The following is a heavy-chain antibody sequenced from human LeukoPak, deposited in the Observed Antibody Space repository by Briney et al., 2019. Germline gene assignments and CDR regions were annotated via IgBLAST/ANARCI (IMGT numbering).Heavy chain of an antibody. Sequence: PGGSLRLSCAASGFTFSSYAMSWVRQAPGKGLEWVSAISGSGGSTYYADSVKGRFTISRDNSKNTLYLQMNSLRAEDTAVYYCAKDSYYDSSGYYYRPSNFDYWGQGTLVTVSS. CDR2: ISGSGGST. CDR1: GFTFSSYA. D-gene: IGHD3-22*01. V-gene: IGHV3-23*01. J-gene: IGHJ4*02. CDR3: AKDSYYDSSGYYYRPSNFDY.